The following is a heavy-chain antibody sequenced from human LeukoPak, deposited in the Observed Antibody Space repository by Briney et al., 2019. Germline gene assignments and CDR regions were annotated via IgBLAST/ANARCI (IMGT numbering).Heavy chain of an antibody. J-gene: IGHJ4*02. CDR1: GASISSSRYY. CDR3: ARDSSGWSTPD. Sequence: SETLSLTCTVSGASISSSRYYWGWIRQPPGKGLEWIGSISYSGTTYYNPSLKSRVTISVDTSKNQFSLKLSSVTAADTAVYYCARDSSGWSTPDWGQGTLVTVSS. V-gene: IGHV4-39*07. D-gene: IGHD6-19*01. CDR2: ISYSGTT.